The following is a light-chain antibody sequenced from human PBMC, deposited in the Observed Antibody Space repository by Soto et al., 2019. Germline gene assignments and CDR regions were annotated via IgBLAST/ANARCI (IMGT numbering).Light chain of an antibody. CDR1: KTISTN. CDR3: QQRSNWFT. V-gene: IGKV3-11*01. CDR2: DAS. Sequence: IVMTQSPATLSVSPGEIAARCCRASKTISTNLAWYQQKPGKAPRLLIYDASNRATGIPARFSGSGSGTEFTLTISSLEPEDFAVYYCQQRSNWFTFGQGTRLEIK. J-gene: IGKJ5*01.